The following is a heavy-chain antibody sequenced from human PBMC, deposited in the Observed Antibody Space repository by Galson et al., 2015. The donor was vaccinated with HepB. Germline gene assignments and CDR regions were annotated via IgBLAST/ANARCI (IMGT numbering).Heavy chain of an antibody. CDR2: IWYDGSNK. CDR1: GFTFSSYG. D-gene: IGHD4-17*01. Sequence: SLRLSCAASGFTFSSYGMHWVRQAPGKGLEWVAVIWYDGSNKYYADSVKGRFTISRDNSKNTLYLQMNSLRAEDTAVYYCARDRARMTTVTPPYWYYGMDVWGQGTTVTVSS. CDR3: ARDRARMTTVTPPYWYYGMDV. J-gene: IGHJ6*02. V-gene: IGHV3-33*08.